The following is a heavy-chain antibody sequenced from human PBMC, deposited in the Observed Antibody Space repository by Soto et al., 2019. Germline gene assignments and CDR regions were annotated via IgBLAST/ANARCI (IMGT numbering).Heavy chain of an antibody. CDR1: GFTFSSYA. V-gene: IGHV3-23*01. CDR3: AKDRLTIFGVVIPKYDY. CDR2: ISGSGGST. D-gene: IGHD3-3*01. Sequence: GGSLRLSCAASGFTFSSYAMSWVRQAPGKGLEWVSAISGSGGSTYYADSVKGRFTISRDNSKNTLYLQMNSLRAEDTAVYYCAKDRLTIFGVVIPKYDYWGQGTLVTVSS. J-gene: IGHJ4*02.